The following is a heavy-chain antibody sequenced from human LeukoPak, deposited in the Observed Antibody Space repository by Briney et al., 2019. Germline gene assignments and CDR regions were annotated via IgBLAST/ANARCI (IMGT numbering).Heavy chain of an antibody. Sequence: GGSLRLSCAASGFTFSSYAMHWVRQAPGKGLEWVAVISYDGSDKYSADSVKGRFTISRDNSKNTLYLQMNSLRPDDTAVYYCARRGTFFGFVTDYWYFDPWGRGTLVTVSS. CDR2: ISYDGSDK. D-gene: IGHD3-3*01. V-gene: IGHV3-30-3*01. CDR3: ARRGTFFGFVTDYWYFDP. J-gene: IGHJ2*01. CDR1: GFTFSSYA.